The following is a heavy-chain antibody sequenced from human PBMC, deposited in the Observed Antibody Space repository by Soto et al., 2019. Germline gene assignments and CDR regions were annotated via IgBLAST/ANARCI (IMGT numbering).Heavy chain of an antibody. CDR3: ARVDYDILTGYLSWFDP. J-gene: IGHJ5*02. V-gene: IGHV4-30-2*01. Sequence: SETLSLTCAVSGGSISSGGYSWSWIRQPPGKGLEWIGYIYHSGSTYYNPSLKSRVTISVDRSKNQFSLKLSSVTAADTAVYYCARVDYDILTGYLSWFDPWGQGTLVTVSS. CDR2: IYHSGST. CDR1: GGSISSGGYS. D-gene: IGHD3-9*01.